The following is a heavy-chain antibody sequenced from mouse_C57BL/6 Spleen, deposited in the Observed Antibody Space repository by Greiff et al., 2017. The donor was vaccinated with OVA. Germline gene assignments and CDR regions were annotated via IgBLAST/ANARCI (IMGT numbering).Heavy chain of an antibody. J-gene: IGHJ4*01. CDR2: IYPSDSET. CDR3: ARRPGAMDY. CDR1: GYTFTSYW. Sequence: VKLQQPGAELVRPGSSVKLSCKASGYTFTSYWMDWVKQRPGQGLEWIGNIYPSDSETHYNQKFKDKATLTVDKSSSTAYMQLSSLTSEDSAVYYCARRPGAMDYWGQGTSVTVSS. V-gene: IGHV1-61*01.